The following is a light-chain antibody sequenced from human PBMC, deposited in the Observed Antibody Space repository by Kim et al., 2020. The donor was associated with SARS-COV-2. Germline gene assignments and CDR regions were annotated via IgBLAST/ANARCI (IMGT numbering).Light chain of an antibody. CDR3: QQSYSTPLT. J-gene: IGKJ4*01. V-gene: IGKV1-39*01. CDR2: AAS. CDR1: KSISIY. Sequence: DIQMTQSPSSLSASVGDRVTITCRASKSISIYLNWYQQKPGEPPKFLIYAASSLQSGVPSRFSGSGSGRDFTLTISNLQPEDFGTYYCQQSYSTPLTFGGGTKVDIK.